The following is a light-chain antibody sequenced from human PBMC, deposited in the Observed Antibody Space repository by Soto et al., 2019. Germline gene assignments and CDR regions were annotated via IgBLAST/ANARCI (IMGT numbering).Light chain of an antibody. CDR3: CSKTSSNTVV. V-gene: IGLV2-14*02. CDR1: SSDVGSYNL. Sequence: QSALTQPASVSGSPGQSITISCTGTSSDVGSYNLVSWYQQHPGKAPKLMIYEGSKRPSGISNRFSGSKSGNTASLTISGLQSEDEADYYCCSKTSSNTVVFGGGTKLTVL. CDR2: EGS. J-gene: IGLJ3*02.